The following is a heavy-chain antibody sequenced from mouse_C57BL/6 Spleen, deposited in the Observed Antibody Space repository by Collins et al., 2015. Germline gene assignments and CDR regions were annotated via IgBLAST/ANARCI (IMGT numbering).Heavy chain of an antibody. V-gene: IGHV1-55*01. CDR1: GYTFTSYW. J-gene: IGHJ2*01. D-gene: IGHD1-1*01. CDR2: IYPGSGST. CDR3: AKEGVYYYGSSDY. Sequence: QVQLQQPGAELVKPGASVKMSCKASGYTFTSYWITWVKQRPGQGLEWIGDIYPGSGSTNYNEKFRSKATLTVDTSSSTAYMQLSSLTSEDSAVYYCAKEGVYYYGSSDYWGQGTTLTVSS.